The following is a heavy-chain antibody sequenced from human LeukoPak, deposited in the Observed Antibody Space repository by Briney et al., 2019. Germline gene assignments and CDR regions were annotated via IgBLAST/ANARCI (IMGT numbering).Heavy chain of an antibody. D-gene: IGHD3-22*01. V-gene: IGHV4-34*01. CDR1: GGSFSGYY. J-gene: IGHJ6*03. CDR3: ARVGYYYDSSGYYLTYYYYYMDV. CDR2: INHSGST. Sequence: SETLSLTCAVYGGSFSGYYWSWIRQPPGKGLEWIGEINHSGSTYYNPSLKSRVTISVDTSKNQFSLKLSSVTAADTAVYYCARVGYYYDSSGYYLTYYYYYMDVWGKGTTVTVSS.